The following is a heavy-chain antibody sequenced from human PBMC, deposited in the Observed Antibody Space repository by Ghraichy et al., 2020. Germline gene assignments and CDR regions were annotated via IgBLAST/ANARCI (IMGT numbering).Heavy chain of an antibody. V-gene: IGHV3-33*05. D-gene: IGHD4-23*01. CDR3: AGFTGDDYDGSFDY. J-gene: IGHJ4*02. CDR1: GFTFSGNG. CDR2: VAYDGNYE. Sequence: GGSLRLSCAASGFTFSGNGMHWVRQAPGKGLEWVALVAYDGNYENYADSVKGRFTISRDNSKNTLYLQMNSLRADDTAVYYCAGFTGDDYDGSFDYWGQGTLVTVSS.